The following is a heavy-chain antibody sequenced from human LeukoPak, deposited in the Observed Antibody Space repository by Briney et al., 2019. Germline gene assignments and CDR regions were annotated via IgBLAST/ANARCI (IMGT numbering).Heavy chain of an antibody. CDR1: GFTFSDRY. V-gene: IGHV3-11*04. Sequence: PGGSLRLSCVAAGFTFSDRYMSWIRQAPGKGMEWVAYISPSADNIHYADSVKGRFTISRDNAENSLFLQMNSLTADDTAVYYCARERTTIVSGTTIGAYWGPGTLVTVSS. CDR3: ARERTTIVSGTTIGAY. J-gene: IGHJ4*02. CDR2: ISPSADNI. D-gene: IGHD2/OR15-2a*01.